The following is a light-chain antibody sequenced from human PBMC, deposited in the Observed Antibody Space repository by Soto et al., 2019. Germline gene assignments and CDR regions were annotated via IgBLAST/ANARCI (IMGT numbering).Light chain of an antibody. CDR1: QSIGIY. J-gene: IGKJ1*01. CDR3: QQSYSSPRT. V-gene: IGKV1-39*01. Sequence: DIQMTQSPSSLSASVGDRVTITCRASQSIGIYLSWYQQRPGKAPRLLIYAASSLQSGVPSRFSGSGSGTDFTLTISSLQPEDFAAYYCQQSYSSPRTFGQGTKVEIK. CDR2: AAS.